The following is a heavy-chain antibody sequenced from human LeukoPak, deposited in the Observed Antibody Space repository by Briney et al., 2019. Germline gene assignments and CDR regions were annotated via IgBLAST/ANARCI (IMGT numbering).Heavy chain of an antibody. V-gene: IGHV1-24*01. CDR2: FDPEDGET. J-gene: IGHJ4*02. Sequence: ASVKVSCKVSGYTLTELSMHWVRQAPGKGLEWMGGFDPEDGETIYAQKLQGRVTMTTDTSTSTAYMELRSLRSDDTAVYYCARFGDGDAYFDYWGQGTLVTVSS. D-gene: IGHD4-17*01. CDR3: ARFGDGDAYFDY. CDR1: GYTLTELS.